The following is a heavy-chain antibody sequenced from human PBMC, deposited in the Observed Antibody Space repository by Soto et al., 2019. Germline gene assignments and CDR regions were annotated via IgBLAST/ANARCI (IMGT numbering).Heavy chain of an antibody. Sequence: ASVKGSCKASGYTFTSYAVHWVRQAPGQRLEWMGWINAGNGNTKYSQKFQGRVTITRDTSASTAYMELSSLRSEDTAVYYCARDRRVGRGSYYHGVGNWFDPWGQGTLVTVSS. CDR1: GYTFTSYA. D-gene: IGHD1-26*01. J-gene: IGHJ5*02. CDR2: INAGNGNT. CDR3: ARDRRVGRGSYYHGVGNWFDP. V-gene: IGHV1-3*01.